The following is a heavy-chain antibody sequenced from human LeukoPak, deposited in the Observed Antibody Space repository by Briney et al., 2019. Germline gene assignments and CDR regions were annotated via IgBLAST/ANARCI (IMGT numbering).Heavy chain of an antibody. V-gene: IGHV3-23*01. D-gene: IGHD6-13*01. Sequence: GGSLRLSCAASGFTFNNFAMSWVRQAPGKGPEWVSVISASGGTTYYAESVKDRFTISRDNPKNMLYLQMNSLRVEDTAVYYCAKYRQQLVRIFDYWGQGTLITVSS. J-gene: IGHJ4*02. CDR1: GFTFNNFA. CDR2: ISASGGTT. CDR3: AKYRQQLVRIFDY.